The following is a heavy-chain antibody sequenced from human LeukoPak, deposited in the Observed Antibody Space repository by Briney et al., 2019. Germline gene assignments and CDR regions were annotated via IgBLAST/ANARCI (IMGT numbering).Heavy chain of an antibody. V-gene: IGHV4-59*01. CDR3: ARVGGRTVTSYYFDY. D-gene: IGHD4-17*01. J-gene: IGHJ4*02. CDR2: ISYSGST. CDR1: GGSLSSYY. Sequence: SETLSLTCTVSGGSLSSYYWSWIRQPPGKGLEWIGYISYSGSTNYNPSLKSRVTISVDTSKNQFSLKLNSVTAADTAVYFCARVGGRTVTSYYFDYWGQGTLVTVSS.